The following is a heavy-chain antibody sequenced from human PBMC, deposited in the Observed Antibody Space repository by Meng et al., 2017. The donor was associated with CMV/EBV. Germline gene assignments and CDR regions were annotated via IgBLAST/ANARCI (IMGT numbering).Heavy chain of an antibody. CDR1: GFTVSSNY. J-gene: IGHJ6*02. CDR2: IYSGGST. D-gene: IGHD6-25*01. Sequence: GGSLRLSCAASGFTVSSNYMSWVRQVPGKGLEWVSVIYSGGSTYYADSVKGRFTISRDNSKNTLYLQMNSLRAEDTAVYYCATSGGYYYYGMDVWGQGTTVTVSS. CDR3: ATSGGYYYYGMDV. V-gene: IGHV3-53*01.